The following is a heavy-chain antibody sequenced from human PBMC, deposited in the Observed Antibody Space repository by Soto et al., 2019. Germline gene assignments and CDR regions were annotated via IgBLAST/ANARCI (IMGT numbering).Heavy chain of an antibody. D-gene: IGHD5-18*01. V-gene: IGHV1-69*12. CDR2: IIPIFGTA. J-gene: IGHJ6*02. CDR1: GGTFSSYA. Sequence: QVQLVQSGAEVKKPGSSVKVSCKASGGTFSSYAISWVRQAPGQGLEWMGGIIPIFGTANYAQKFQGRVTMTADESTSTAYMELSSLRSEDKAVYYCARDLRIQLWAFYGMDVWGQGTTVTVS. CDR3: ARDLRIQLWAFYGMDV.